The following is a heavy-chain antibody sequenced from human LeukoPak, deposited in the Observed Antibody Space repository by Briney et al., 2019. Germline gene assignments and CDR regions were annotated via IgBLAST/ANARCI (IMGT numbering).Heavy chain of an antibody. CDR1: GFTFSSYW. J-gene: IGHJ4*02. CDR3: ASHYYGSGSYYWVAGFDY. V-gene: IGHV3-7*01. D-gene: IGHD3-10*01. CDR2: IKQDGSEK. Sequence: GGSLRLSCAASGFTFSSYWMSWVRQAPGKGLEWVANIKQDGSEKYYVDSVKGRLTISRDNAKSSLYLQMYSLRAEDTAVYYCASHYYGSGSYYWVAGFDYWGQGTLVTVSS.